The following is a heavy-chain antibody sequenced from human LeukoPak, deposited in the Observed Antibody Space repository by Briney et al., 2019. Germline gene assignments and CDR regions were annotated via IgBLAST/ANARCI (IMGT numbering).Heavy chain of an antibody. CDR3: ARDRGGSYYKWFDP. Sequence: SETLSLTCTVSGGSISSYYWSWIRQPPGKGLEWIGFIFYSGTTNYNPSLKSRVTISVDTSKNQFSLKLSSVTAADTAVYYCARDRGGSYYKWFDPWGQGTLVTVSS. V-gene: IGHV4-59*12. J-gene: IGHJ5*02. CDR2: IFYSGTT. CDR1: GGSISSYY. D-gene: IGHD1-26*01.